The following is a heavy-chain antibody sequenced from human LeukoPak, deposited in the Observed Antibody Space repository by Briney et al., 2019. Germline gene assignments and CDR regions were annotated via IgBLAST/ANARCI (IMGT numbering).Heavy chain of an antibody. Sequence: SETLSLTCTVSGGSISSSSYYWGWIRQPPGKGLEWIGSIYYSGSTYYNPSLKSRVTISVDTSKNQFSLKLSSVTAADTAVYYCARRRAYSSGLSPYYYYYYMDVWGKGTTVTVSS. V-gene: IGHV4-39*07. CDR3: ARRRAYSSGLSPYYYYYYMDV. CDR1: GGSISSSSYY. J-gene: IGHJ6*03. CDR2: IYYSGST. D-gene: IGHD6-19*01.